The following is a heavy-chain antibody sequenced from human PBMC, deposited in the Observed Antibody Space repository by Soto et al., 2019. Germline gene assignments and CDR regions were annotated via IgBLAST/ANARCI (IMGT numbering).Heavy chain of an antibody. CDR1: GLTVSTNP. CDR2: IYTGGGT. V-gene: IGHV3-66*01. J-gene: IGHJ4*02. CDR3: VRDGSGH. Sequence: EVQLVESGGGLAQPGGSLRLSCAASGLTVSTNPMSWVRQAPGKGLEWVSVIYTGGGTHYADSVKGRFTISRDNSKNTVNLQMNSLRPEDTAVYYCVRDGSGHWGQGTLVTVSS.